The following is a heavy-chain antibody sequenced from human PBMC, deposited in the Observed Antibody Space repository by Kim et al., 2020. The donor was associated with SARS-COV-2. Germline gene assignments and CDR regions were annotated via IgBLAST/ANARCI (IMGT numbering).Heavy chain of an antibody. V-gene: IGHV3-21*01. Sequence: GGSLRLSCAASGFTFGGYTMNWVRQAPGKGLEWVSSICSTGSYIYSAHSLEGRFTISRDNAKNSLFLQMNSLTDEDTAFYYCAREGNYYGSELDLWGQGTLVTVS. CDR3: AREGNYYGSELDL. CDR1: GFTFGGYT. CDR2: ICSTGSYI. D-gene: IGHD3-10*01. J-gene: IGHJ4*02.